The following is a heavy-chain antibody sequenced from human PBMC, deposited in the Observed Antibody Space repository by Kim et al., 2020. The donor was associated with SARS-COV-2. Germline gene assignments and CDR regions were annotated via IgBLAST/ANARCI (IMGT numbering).Heavy chain of an antibody. CDR2: INHSTST. CDR3: ARGSQKRYCSGSTCYSHYEYFGMDV. J-gene: IGHJ6*02. D-gene: IGHD2-15*01. V-gene: IGHV4-34*04. CDR1: SGAFSDYF. Sequence: SETLSLTCAVTSGAFSDYFWSWIRQPPGKGLEWIGEINHSTSTNNNPSLKSRDITSVDTSKKQFSLKVASVTAADTAIYFCARGSQKRYCSGSTCYSHYEYFGMDVWGRGTTVTVSS.